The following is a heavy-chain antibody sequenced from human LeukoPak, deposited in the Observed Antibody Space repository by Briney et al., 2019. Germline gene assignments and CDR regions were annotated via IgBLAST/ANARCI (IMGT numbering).Heavy chain of an antibody. CDR2: ISSSGSTI. J-gene: IGHJ6*04. V-gene: IGHV3-48*03. Sequence: SLRLSCAASGFTFSSYEMKWVRQAPGEGLEWVSYISSSGSTIYYADSVKGRFTISRDNAKNSLYLQMNSLRAEDTAVYYCAELGITMIGGVWGKGTTVTISS. D-gene: IGHD3-10*02. CDR1: GFTFSSYE. CDR3: AELGITMIGGV.